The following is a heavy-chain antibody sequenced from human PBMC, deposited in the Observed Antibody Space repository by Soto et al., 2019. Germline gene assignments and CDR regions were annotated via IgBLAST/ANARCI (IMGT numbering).Heavy chain of an antibody. D-gene: IGHD3-10*01. Sequence: QVQLQESGPGLVKPSQTLSLTCTVSGGSISSGGYYWRWIRQHPGKGLEWIGYIYYSGSTYYNPSLKSRVTISVATSKNQFSLKLSSVTAADTAVYYCARDRPHYGSGSYTVESLDYWGQGTLVTVSS. CDR3: ARDRPHYGSGSYTVESLDY. J-gene: IGHJ4*02. CDR1: GGSISSGGYY. V-gene: IGHV4-31*03. CDR2: IYYSGST.